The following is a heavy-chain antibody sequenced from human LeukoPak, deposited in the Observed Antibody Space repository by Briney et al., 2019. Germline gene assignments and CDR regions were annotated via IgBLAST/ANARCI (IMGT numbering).Heavy chain of an antibody. V-gene: IGHV1-2*02. CDR3: ARDSGVTTSGYYYYYMDV. Sequence: GASVKVSCKASGYTFTGYYMHWVRQAPGQGLEWMGWINPNSGGTNYAQKFQGRVTMTRDTSIGTAYMELSRLRSDDTAVYYCARDSGVTTSGYYYYYMDVWGKGTTVTVSS. D-gene: IGHD4-17*01. CDR2: INPNSGGT. CDR1: GYTFTGYY. J-gene: IGHJ6*03.